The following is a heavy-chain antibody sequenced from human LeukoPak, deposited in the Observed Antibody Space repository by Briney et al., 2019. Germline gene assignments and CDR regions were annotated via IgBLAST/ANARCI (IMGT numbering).Heavy chain of an antibody. CDR1: GFTFSSYW. CDR3: ARALDEGARFDY. V-gene: IGHV3-30-3*01. J-gene: IGHJ4*02. Sequence: EGSLRLSCAASGFTFSSYWMSWVRQAPGKGLEWVAVISYDGTNKYYADSMKGRFTISRDNSKNTLYLQMNSLRAEDTAVYYCARALDEGARFDYWGQGTLVTVSS. CDR2: ISYDGTNK.